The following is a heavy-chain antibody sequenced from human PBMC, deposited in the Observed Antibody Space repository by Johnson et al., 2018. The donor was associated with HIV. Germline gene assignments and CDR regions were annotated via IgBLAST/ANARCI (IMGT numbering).Heavy chain of an antibody. CDR3: AKDRRTYSSSADAFDI. J-gene: IGHJ3*02. CDR1: GFTFSSYC. Sequence: QVQLVESGGGLVQPGGSLRLSCAASGFTFSSYCMHWVRQAQGKGLEWVAFIRYDGSTKYYADSVKGRFTISRDTSKTTLYLQMNSLSAEDTAAYYCAKDRRTYSSSADAFDIWGQGTMVTVSS. D-gene: IGHD6-6*01. V-gene: IGHV3-30*02. CDR2: IRYDGSTK.